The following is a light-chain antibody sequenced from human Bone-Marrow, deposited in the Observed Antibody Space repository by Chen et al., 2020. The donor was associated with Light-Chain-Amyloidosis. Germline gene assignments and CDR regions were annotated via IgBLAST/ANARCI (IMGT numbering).Light chain of an antibody. Sequence: SYVQTHTSAASVAPGQPSTIACGGNNIGSTSVHWYQQTPGQAPLLVVYDDSDRPSGIPERLSGSNSGNTATLTISRVEAGDEADYYCQVWDRSSDRPVFGGGTKLTVL. J-gene: IGLJ3*02. V-gene: IGLV3-21*02. CDR1: NIGSTS. CDR2: DDS. CDR3: QVWDRSSDRPV.